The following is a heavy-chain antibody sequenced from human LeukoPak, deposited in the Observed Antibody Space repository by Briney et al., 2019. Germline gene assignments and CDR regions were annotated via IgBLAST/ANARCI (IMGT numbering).Heavy chain of an antibody. CDR2: ISGSSSYI. V-gene: IGHV3-21*01. J-gene: IGHJ4*02. D-gene: IGHD2-15*01. CDR1: GFTFSTYN. Sequence: GGSLRLSCAASGFTFSTYNMNWVRQAPGKGLEWVSSISGSSSYIYYADSVKGRFSISRDNAKNSLYLQMNSLRAEDTAVYYCAKDTGNMWWELPELDYWGQGTLVTVSS. CDR3: AKDTGNMWWELPELDY.